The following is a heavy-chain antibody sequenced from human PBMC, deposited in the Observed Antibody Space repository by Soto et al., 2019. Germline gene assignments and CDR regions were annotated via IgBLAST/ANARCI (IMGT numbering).Heavy chain of an antibody. D-gene: IGHD1-26*01. V-gene: IGHV1-18*01. J-gene: IGHJ5*02. Sequence: GASVKVSCKASGGTFSSYTISWVRQAPGQGLEWMGRISAYHGNTNYAQKLQGRVTMTTDTSTSTAYMELRSLRSDDTAAYYCARGGWEFDPWGQGTLVTVSS. CDR2: ISAYHGNT. CDR3: ARGGWEFDP. CDR1: GGTFSSYT.